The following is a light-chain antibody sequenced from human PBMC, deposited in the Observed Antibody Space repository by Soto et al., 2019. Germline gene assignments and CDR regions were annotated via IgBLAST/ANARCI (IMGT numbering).Light chain of an antibody. Sequence: EIVLTQSPGTLSLSPGERPTLSCRASQRVSARYLAWYQQTPGQGPRLLIYGASSRATGTPDRFSGSGSGTDFTLTISRLEPEDFAVYYCQQYGNSPLTFGPGTRVEIK. CDR1: QRVSARY. J-gene: IGKJ3*01. CDR2: GAS. CDR3: QQYGNSPLT. V-gene: IGKV3-20*01.